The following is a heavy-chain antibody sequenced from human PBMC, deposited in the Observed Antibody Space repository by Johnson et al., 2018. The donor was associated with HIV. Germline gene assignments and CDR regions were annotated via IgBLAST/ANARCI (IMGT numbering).Heavy chain of an antibody. CDR1: GFTFSSYG. J-gene: IGHJ3*02. D-gene: IGHD1-1*01. Sequence: VQLVESGGGVVQPGGSLRLSCAASGFTFSSYGMHWVRQAPGKGLEWVAFIRYDESNKYYADSLKGRFTISRDNSKNTLYLQMNSLRAEDTAVYYCANPTGSDAFDIWGQGTMVTVSS. CDR3: ANPTGSDAFDI. V-gene: IGHV3-30*02. CDR2: IRYDESNK.